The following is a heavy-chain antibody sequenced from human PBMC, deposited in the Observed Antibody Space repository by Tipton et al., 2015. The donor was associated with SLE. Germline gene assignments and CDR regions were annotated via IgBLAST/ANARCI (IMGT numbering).Heavy chain of an antibody. J-gene: IGHJ4*02. CDR3: ARHEGVATIPYFDY. V-gene: IGHV4-34*01. Sequence: LRLSCAVYGGSFSGYYWSWIRQPPGKGLEWIGEINHSGSTNYNPSLKSRVTISVDTSKNQFSLKLSSVTAADTAVYYCARHEGVATIPYFDYWGQGTLVTVSS. D-gene: IGHD5-12*01. CDR2: INHSGST. CDR1: GGSFSGYY.